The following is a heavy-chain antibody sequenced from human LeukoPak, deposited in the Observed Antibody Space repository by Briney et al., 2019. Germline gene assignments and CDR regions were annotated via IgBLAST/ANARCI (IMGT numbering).Heavy chain of an antibody. J-gene: IGHJ5*02. Sequence: GRSLRLSCAASGFTSTSYDMHWVRHAPGKGLEWVAVISYDGSKTYYVDSVKGRFTISRDNSKNTLYLQMNSLRAEDTAMYYCAKDLTGKTWAAAAWGQGTLVTVSS. D-gene: IGHD1-20*01. CDR2: ISYDGSKT. CDR1: GFTSTSYD. CDR3: AKDLTGKTWAAAA. V-gene: IGHV3-30*18.